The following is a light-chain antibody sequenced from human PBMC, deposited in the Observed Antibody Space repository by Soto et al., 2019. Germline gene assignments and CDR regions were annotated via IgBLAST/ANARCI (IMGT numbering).Light chain of an antibody. V-gene: IGLV1-40*01. CDR3: QSYDSSLSVV. CDR2: GNN. J-gene: IGLJ2*01. Sequence: QLVLTQPPSVSGAPGQRVTISCTGSSSNIGAGYDVHWYQQLPGTAPKLLIYGNNNRPSGVPDRISGSKSGTSASLAITGLQAEDEADYYCQSYDSSLSVVFGGGTKLTVL. CDR1: SSNIGAGYD.